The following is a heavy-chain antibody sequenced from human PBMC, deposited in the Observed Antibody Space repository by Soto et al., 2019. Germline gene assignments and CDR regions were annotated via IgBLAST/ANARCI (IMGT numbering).Heavy chain of an antibody. D-gene: IGHD6-6*01. CDR3: ARWGLIAARLFDYYYYYGMDV. J-gene: IGHJ6*02. CDR2: IIPIFGTA. V-gene: IGHV1-69*01. CDR1: GGTFSSYA. Sequence: QVQLVQSGAEVKKPGSSVKVSCKASGGTFSSYAISWVRQAPGQGLEWMGGIIPIFGTANYAQKFQGRVTITADESTSTAYMELSSLRSEDTAVYYCARWGLIAARLFDYYYYYGMDVWGQGTTVTVSS.